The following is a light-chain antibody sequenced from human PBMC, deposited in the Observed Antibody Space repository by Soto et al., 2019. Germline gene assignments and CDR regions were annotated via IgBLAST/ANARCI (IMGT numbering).Light chain of an antibody. Sequence: DVVMTQSPLSLPVTLGQPASISCRSSQSLAYSDGHTYLNWFQQRPGQSPRRLIYKVSNRDSGVPDRCSGSGSGTDFTLKISRVEAEDVGVYYCMQGTHWPPYTFGQGTKLEIK. CDR2: KVS. CDR3: MQGTHWPPYT. CDR1: QSLAYSDGHTY. J-gene: IGKJ2*01. V-gene: IGKV2-30*01.